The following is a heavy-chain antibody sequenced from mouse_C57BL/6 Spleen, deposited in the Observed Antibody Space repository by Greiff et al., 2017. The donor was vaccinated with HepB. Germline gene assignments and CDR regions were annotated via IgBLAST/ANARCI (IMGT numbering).Heavy chain of an antibody. J-gene: IGHJ3*01. CDR3: ARNYYDYVFAY. CDR1: GFSLTSYG. Sequence: QVQLQQSGPGLVQPSQSLSITCTVSGFSLTSYGVHWVRQSPGKGLEWLGEIWSVGSTAYNAAFITRLSISKDNSKSQDFFKMNSLQAVDTAIYYCARNYYDYVFAYWGQGTLVTVSS. CDR2: IWSVGST. V-gene: IGHV2-2*01. D-gene: IGHD2-4*01.